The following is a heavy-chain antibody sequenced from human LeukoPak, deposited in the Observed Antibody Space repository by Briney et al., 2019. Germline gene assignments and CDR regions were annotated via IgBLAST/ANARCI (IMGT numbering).Heavy chain of an antibody. V-gene: IGHV3-21*01. J-gene: IGHJ3*02. CDR2: ISSSGTYM. Sequence: GGSLRLSCTASGFTFRSSSFNWVRQVQGKGLEWVSSISSSGTYMYYADSVEGRFTISRDNSKNTLYLQMNSLRPEDTAVYYCAREAEAFDIWGQGTMVTVSS. CDR3: AREAEAFDI. CDR1: GFTFRSSS.